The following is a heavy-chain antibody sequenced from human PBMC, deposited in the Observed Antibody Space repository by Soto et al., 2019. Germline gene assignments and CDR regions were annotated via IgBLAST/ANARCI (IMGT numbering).Heavy chain of an antibody. CDR3: AKAADHAAKLWGH. CDR1: GFAFSNSD. Sequence: GVSLRLSWLVSGFAFSNSDMRWVRQAPGKGLEWVAAISSDGHAEFYADFVKGRFTVSRENSKNTVYLQMDRLRAEDTAVYYCAKAADHAAKLWGHWRQGTLVT. J-gene: IGHJ4*02. D-gene: IGHD3-16*01. V-gene: IGHV3-30*18. CDR2: ISSDGHAE.